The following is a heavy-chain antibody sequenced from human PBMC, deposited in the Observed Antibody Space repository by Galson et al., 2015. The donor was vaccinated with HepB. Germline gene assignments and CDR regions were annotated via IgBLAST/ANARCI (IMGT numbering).Heavy chain of an antibody. CDR2: ISSSGSTTI. D-gene: IGHD2/OR15-2a*01. CDR1: GSTFSASY. CDR3: ARATLGWFDP. J-gene: IGHJ5*02. Sequence: SLRLSCAASGSTFSASYMTWTRQAPGKGLEWVSYISSSGSTTISYADSVKGRFTISRDNAKNSLYLQMNSLRAEDTAVYYCARATLGWFDPWGQGTLVTVSS. V-gene: IGHV3-11*01.